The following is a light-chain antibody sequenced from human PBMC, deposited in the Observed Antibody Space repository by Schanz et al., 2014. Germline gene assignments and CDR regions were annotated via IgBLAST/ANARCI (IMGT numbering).Light chain of an antibody. Sequence: QSALTQPPSASGSPGQSVTISCTGTSSDVGGYNFVSWYQQHPGKVPKLMIYEVSKRPSGVPDRFSGSKSGNTASLTVSGLQAEDEADYYCCSYAGSSTPVVFGGGTKLTVL. V-gene: IGLV2-8*01. J-gene: IGLJ2*01. CDR1: SSDVGGYNF. CDR3: CSYAGSSTPVV. CDR2: EVS.